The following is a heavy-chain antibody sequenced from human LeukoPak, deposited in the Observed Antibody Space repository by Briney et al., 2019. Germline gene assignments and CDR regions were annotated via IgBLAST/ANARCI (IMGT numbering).Heavy chain of an antibody. D-gene: IGHD1-26*01. V-gene: IGHV3-30-3*01. CDR2: ISFDGSVK. J-gene: IGHJ4*02. CDR3: TRKGGDYYYDY. Sequence: GGSLRLSCAASGFTFSSYAMSWVSQAPGEGLEWVAVISFDGSVKYYADSVKGRFTISRDNSQNTLYLQVNSLRGDDTAVYYCTRKGGDYYYDYWGQGTLVTVSS. CDR1: GFTFSSYA.